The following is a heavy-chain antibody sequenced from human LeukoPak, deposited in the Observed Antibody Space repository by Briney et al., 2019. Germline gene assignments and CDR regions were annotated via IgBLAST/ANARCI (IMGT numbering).Heavy chain of an antibody. Sequence: GGSLRLSCAASGFSFNSAAMTWVRQAPGKGLEWVSLVSSSGANTYHADSVKGRFTISRDNSKNALYLQMNSLRAEDTAMYYCVKDIQGSYWGQGTLVTVSS. CDR1: GFSFNSAA. D-gene: IGHD2-21*01. CDR3: VKDIQGSY. V-gene: IGHV3-23*01. J-gene: IGHJ4*02. CDR2: VSSSGANT.